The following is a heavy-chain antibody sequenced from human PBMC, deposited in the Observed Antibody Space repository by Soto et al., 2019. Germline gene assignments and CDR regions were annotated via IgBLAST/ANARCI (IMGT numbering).Heavy chain of an antibody. CDR2: INHSGST. V-gene: IGHV4-34*01. CDR1: GGSFSGYY. J-gene: IGHJ5*02. Sequence: QVQLQQWGAGLLKPSETLSLTCAVYGGSFSGYYWSWIRQPPGKGLEWIGEINHSGSTNYNPSLKSRVTISVDTSKNQFSLKLSSVTAADTAVYYCARGSWYSTKLWGKFDPWGQGTLVTVSS. CDR3: ARGSWYSTKLWGKFDP. D-gene: IGHD6-13*01.